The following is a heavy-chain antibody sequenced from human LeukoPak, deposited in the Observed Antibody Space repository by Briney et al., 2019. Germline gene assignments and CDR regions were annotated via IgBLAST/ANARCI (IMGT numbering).Heavy chain of an antibody. D-gene: IGHD6-19*01. V-gene: IGHV4-39*07. CDR2: ISYSGST. J-gene: IGHJ4*02. Sequence: SETLSLTCTVSGGSVTSNSYYWGWLRQPPGKGLEWIGSISYSGSTYYNPCLKSRVTISVDTSKNQFSLKLSSVTAADTAVYYCASDGIAVAGLDYWGQGTLVTVSS. CDR3: ASDGIAVAGLDY. CDR1: GGSVTSNSYY.